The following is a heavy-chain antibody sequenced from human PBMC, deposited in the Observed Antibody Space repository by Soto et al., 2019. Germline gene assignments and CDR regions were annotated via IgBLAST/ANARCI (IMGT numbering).Heavy chain of an antibody. CDR3: AKGSPPGFLENIDP. CDR2: ISGSGGDT. CDR1: GFTFSRNA. Sequence: GGSLRLSCAAFGFTFSRNAMSWVRQAPGKGLEWVSSISGSGGDTYYAESVKGRFIISRDNPKTTLFLQMNSLRAEDTAVYYCAKGSPPGFLENIDPWGQGTLVTVSS. V-gene: IGHV3-23*01. J-gene: IGHJ5*02. D-gene: IGHD2-15*01.